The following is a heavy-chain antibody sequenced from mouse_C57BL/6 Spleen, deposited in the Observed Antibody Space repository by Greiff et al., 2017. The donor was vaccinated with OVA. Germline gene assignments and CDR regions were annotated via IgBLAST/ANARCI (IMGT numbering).Heavy chain of an antibody. CDR3: ARGGVTTRYFDV. CDR2: INPGSGGT. D-gene: IGHD2-2*01. J-gene: IGHJ1*03. V-gene: IGHV1-54*01. CDR1: GYAFTNYL. Sequence: VQLQQSGAELVRPGTSVKVSCKASGYAFTNYLIEWVKQRPGQGLEWIGVINPGSGGTNYNEKFKGKATLTADKSSSTAYMQLSSLTSEDSAVYFCARGGVTTRYFDVWGTGTTVTVSS.